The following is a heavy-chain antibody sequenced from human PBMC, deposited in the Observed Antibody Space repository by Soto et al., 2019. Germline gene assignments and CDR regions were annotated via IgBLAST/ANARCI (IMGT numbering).Heavy chain of an antibody. J-gene: IGHJ6*02. D-gene: IGHD6-13*01. Sequence: ASVKVSCKASGYTFTSYGISWVRQAPGQGLEWMGWISAYNGNTNYAQKLQGRVTMTTDTSTSTAYMELRSLRSDDTAVYYCARDSSSWYGAMYYYYGMDVWGQGTTVT. CDR2: ISAYNGNT. V-gene: IGHV1-18*04. CDR3: ARDSSSWYGAMYYYYGMDV. CDR1: GYTFTSYG.